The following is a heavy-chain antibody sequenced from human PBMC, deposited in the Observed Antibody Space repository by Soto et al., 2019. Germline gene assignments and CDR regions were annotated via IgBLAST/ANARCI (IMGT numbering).Heavy chain of an antibody. Sequence: EVQLVESGGDLVQPGGSLRLSCVASGFSFSSYWIHWVRHVPGKGLVWVSRINGAGSNTDYADSVKGRFTTSRDNTKNTLSLHMNSLRADDTAVYYCARDPFGGNTAYWGQGTLVTVSS. CDR3: ARDPFGGNTAY. D-gene: IGHD2-15*01. CDR2: INGAGSNT. J-gene: IGHJ4*02. V-gene: IGHV3-74*01. CDR1: GFSFSSYW.